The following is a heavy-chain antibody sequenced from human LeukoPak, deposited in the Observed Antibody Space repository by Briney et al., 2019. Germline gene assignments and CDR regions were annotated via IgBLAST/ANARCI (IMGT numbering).Heavy chain of an antibody. CDR3: ARSLYCSGGSCYYYYYGMDV. V-gene: IGHV3-21*01. J-gene: IGHJ6*02. CDR2: ISSSSSYI. CDR1: GFTLSSYS. Sequence: SGGSLRLSCAASGFTLSSYSMNWVRQAPGKGLEWVSSISSSSSYIYYADSVKGRFTISRDNAKNSLYLQMNSLRAEDTAVYYCARSLYCSGGSCYYYYYGMDVWGQGTTVTVSS. D-gene: IGHD2-15*01.